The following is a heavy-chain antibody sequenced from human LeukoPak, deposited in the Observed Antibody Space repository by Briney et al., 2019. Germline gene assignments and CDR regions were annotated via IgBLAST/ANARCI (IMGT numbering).Heavy chain of an antibody. J-gene: IGHJ4*02. V-gene: IGHV3-48*03. CDR1: GFTFSGYE. Sequence: PGGSLRLSCAASGFTFSGYEMNWVRQAPGKGLEWVSYLSSSGSIIYYADSVKGRLTISRDNAKNSLYLQMNSLRAEDTAVYYCARDDAGYSSGWYWVYWGQGTLVTVSS. CDR2: LSSSGSII. D-gene: IGHD6-19*01. CDR3: ARDDAGYSSGWYWVY.